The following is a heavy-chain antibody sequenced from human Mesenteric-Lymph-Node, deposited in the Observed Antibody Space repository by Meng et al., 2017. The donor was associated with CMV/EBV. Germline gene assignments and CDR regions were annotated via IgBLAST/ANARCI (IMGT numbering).Heavy chain of an antibody. Sequence: GESLKISCAASGFTFSSYAMSWVRQAPGKGLEWVSAISGSGGSTYYADSVRGRFTISRDTSKNTLYLQMNSPRAEDTAIYYCAKGLSVFDYWGQGTLVTVSS. CDR2: ISGSGGST. CDR3: AKGLSVFDY. J-gene: IGHJ4*02. CDR1: GFTFSSYA. D-gene: IGHD5/OR15-5a*01. V-gene: IGHV3-23*01.